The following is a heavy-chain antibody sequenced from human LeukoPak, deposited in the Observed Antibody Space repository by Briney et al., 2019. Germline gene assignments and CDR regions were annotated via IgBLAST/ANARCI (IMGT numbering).Heavy chain of an antibody. D-gene: IGHD1-1*01. Sequence: SETLSLTCTVSGGSISSSSYYWGWIRQPPGKGLEWIGSIYYSGSTYYNPSLKSRVTISVDTSKNQFSLKLSSVTAADTAVYYCARRGTLFFHYYYMDVWGKGTTVTISS. CDR2: IYYSGST. CDR1: GGSISSSSYY. V-gene: IGHV4-39*07. CDR3: ARRGTLFFHYYYMDV. J-gene: IGHJ6*03.